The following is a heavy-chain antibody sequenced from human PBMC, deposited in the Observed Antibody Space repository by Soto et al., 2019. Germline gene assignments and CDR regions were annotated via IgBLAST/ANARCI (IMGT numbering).Heavy chain of an antibody. CDR3: AKAAYSGSYSLGVY. Sequence: VQLVESGGGLVQPGRSLRLSCAASGFTFSNYGMHWVRQAPGKGLEWVAVISYDGSNKYYADSMKGRFTISRDNSKNTLYLQMNSLRAEDTAVYYCAKAAYSGSYSLGVYWGQGTLVTVSS. CDR1: GFTFSNYG. V-gene: IGHV3-30*18. D-gene: IGHD1-26*01. CDR2: ISYDGSNK. J-gene: IGHJ4*02.